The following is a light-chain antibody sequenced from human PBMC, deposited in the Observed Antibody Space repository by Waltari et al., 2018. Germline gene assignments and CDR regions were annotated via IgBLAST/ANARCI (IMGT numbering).Light chain of an antibody. J-gene: IGKJ1*01. CDR1: LSVYSD. CDR3: QKYRTSPRT. V-gene: IGKV3-11*01. Sequence: IVLTQSPATLSLSPGERDTLSCRASLSVYSDVAWYQQKPGQAPRLLIQGASKRATGIPDRFSGSGSGTEFTLTISSPEPEDFGVYYCQKYRTSPRTFGQGTKVEIK. CDR2: GAS.